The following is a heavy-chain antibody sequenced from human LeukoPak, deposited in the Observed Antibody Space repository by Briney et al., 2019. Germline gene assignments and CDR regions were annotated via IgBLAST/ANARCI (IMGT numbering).Heavy chain of an antibody. J-gene: IGHJ5*02. D-gene: IGHD3-10*01. V-gene: IGHV3-23*01. CDR3: TSLIGHYYAPLRFDP. CDR1: GFTFRRYG. Sequence: HPGGSLRLSCAASGFTFRRYGMSWVRQAAGKGLKWVSSISGSGDSTYYADSVKGRFTISRDNSKNTLYLQMNSLKTEDTAVYYCTSLIGHYYAPLRFDPWGQGTLVTVSS. CDR2: ISGSGDST.